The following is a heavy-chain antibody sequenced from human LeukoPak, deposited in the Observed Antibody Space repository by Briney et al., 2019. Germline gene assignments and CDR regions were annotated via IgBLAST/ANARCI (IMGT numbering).Heavy chain of an antibody. D-gene: IGHD3-3*01. CDR3: ARTNDFWSGYHDY. CDR1: GYSISSGYY. CDR2: IYHSGST. Sequence: SETLSLTCTVSGYSISSGYYWGWIRQPPGKGLEWIGSIYHSGSTYYNPSLKSRVTISVDTSKNQFSLKLSSVTAADTAVYYCARTNDFWSGYHDYWGQGTLVTVSS. V-gene: IGHV4-38-2*02. J-gene: IGHJ4*02.